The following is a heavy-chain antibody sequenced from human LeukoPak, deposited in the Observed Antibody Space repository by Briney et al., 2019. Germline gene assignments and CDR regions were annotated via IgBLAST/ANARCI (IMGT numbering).Heavy chain of an antibody. Sequence: GASVKASCKASGGTFSSYTISWVRQAPGQGLEWMGRIIPILGIANYAQKFQGRVTITADKSTSTAYMELSSLRSEDTAVYYCARDNGLENRRVYYYMDVWGKGTTVTVSS. CDR3: ARDNGLENRRVYYYMDV. J-gene: IGHJ6*03. V-gene: IGHV1-69*04. CDR2: IIPILGIA. CDR1: GGTFSSYT. D-gene: IGHD3/OR15-3a*01.